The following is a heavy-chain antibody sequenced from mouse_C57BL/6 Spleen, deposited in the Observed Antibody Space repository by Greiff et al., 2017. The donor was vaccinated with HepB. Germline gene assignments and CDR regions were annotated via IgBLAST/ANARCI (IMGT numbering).Heavy chain of an antibody. CDR1: GYTFTSYW. CDR3: ARGGGRFFDY. V-gene: IGHV1-69*01. D-gene: IGHD1-1*01. CDR2: IDPSDSYT. J-gene: IGHJ2*01. Sequence: QVQLQQPGAELVMPGASVKLSCKASGYTFTSYWMHWVKQRPGQGLEWIGEIDPSDSYTNYNQKLKGKSTLTVDKSSSTAYMQLSSLTSEDSAVYYCARGGGRFFDYWGQGTTLTVSS.